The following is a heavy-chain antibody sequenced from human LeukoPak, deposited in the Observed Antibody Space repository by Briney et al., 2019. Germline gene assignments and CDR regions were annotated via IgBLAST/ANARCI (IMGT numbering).Heavy chain of an antibody. CDR1: GFTFSTYW. CDR3: ATAGNYRFDY. V-gene: IGHV3-74*01. CDR2: MNNDGSTT. J-gene: IGHJ4*02. Sequence: AGGSLRLSCAASGFTFSTYWMHWVRQAPGRGLVWVSRMNNDGSTTNYADSVKGRFTISRDNAKNTLYLQMNSLRAEDTAVYYCATAGNYRFDYWGLGTLVTVSS. D-gene: IGHD1-7*01.